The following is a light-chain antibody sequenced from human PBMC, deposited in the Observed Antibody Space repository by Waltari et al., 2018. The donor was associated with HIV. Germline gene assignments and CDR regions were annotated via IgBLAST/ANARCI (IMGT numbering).Light chain of an antibody. J-gene: IGKJ2*01. V-gene: IGKV3-15*01. CDR3: QQYFLRPT. Sequence: EIVMTQSPATLSVSPGERATLSCRASQSVSSNLAWYQKRPGQAPRLLIYGASTRATGIPARFSGSGSGTEFTLTISSLQSEDFAVYYCQQYFLRPTFGQGTQLEIK. CDR1: QSVSSN. CDR2: GAS.